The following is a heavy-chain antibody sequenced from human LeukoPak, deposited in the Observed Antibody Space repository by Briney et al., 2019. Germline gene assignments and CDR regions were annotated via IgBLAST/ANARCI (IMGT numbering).Heavy chain of an antibody. Sequence: GESLKISCKGSGDGFTSSWITWVVQMPGKALEWLGGIDPSDSYTNYSPSFQGHVTISSDKSISAAYLQCSSLKTSDTAMYYCARGHSSGWMAWFDPWGQGTLVTVSS. J-gene: IGHJ5*02. CDR2: IDPSDSYT. D-gene: IGHD6-19*01. CDR3: ARGHSSGWMAWFDP. V-gene: IGHV5-10-1*01. CDR1: GDGFTSSW.